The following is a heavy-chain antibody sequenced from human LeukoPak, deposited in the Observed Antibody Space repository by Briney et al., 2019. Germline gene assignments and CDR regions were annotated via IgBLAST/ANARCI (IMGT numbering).Heavy chain of an antibody. J-gene: IGHJ3*02. CDR3: AVEAAMFRSAFDI. D-gene: IGHD2-2*01. CDR1: GGSFSGYY. V-gene: IGHV4-34*01. Sequence: SETLSLTCAVYGGSFSGYYWSWIRQPPGKGLEWIGEINHSGSTNYNPSLKSRVTISVDTSKNQFSLKLSSVTAADTAVYYCAVEAAMFRSAFDIWGQETMVTVSS. CDR2: INHSGST.